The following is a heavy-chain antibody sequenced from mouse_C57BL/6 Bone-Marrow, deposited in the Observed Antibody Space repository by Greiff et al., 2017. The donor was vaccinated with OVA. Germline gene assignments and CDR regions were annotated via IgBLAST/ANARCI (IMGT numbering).Heavy chain of an antibody. CDR1: GFTFSSYG. Sequence: EVKLQESGGDLVKPGGSLKLSCAASGFTFSSYGMSWVRQTPDKRLEWVATISSGGSYTYYPDSVKGRFTISRDNAKNTLYLQMSSLKSEDTAMYYCARHGWLLPYAMDYWGQGTSVTVSS. J-gene: IGHJ4*01. D-gene: IGHD2-3*01. CDR2: ISSGGSYT. CDR3: ARHGWLLPYAMDY. V-gene: IGHV5-6*01.